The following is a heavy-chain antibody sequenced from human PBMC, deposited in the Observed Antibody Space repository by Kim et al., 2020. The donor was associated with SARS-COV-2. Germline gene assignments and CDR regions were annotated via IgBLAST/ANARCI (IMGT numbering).Heavy chain of an antibody. Sequence: GGSLRLSCAASGFTFSSYGMHWVRQAPGKGLEWVAVIWYDGSNKYYADSVKGRFTISRDNSKNTLYLQMNSLRAEDTAVYYCAKALSSWYFHSDYYYYYGMDVWGQGTTVTVSS. V-gene: IGHV3-33*06. CDR1: GFTFSSYG. CDR2: IWYDGSNK. D-gene: IGHD6-13*01. J-gene: IGHJ6*02. CDR3: AKALSSWYFHSDYYYYYGMDV.